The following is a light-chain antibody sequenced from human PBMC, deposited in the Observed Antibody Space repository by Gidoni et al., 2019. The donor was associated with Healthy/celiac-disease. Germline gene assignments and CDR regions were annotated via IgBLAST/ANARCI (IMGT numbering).Light chain of an antibody. CDR2: QDS. V-gene: IGLV3-1*01. J-gene: IGLJ2*01. Sequence: SYELTQPPSVSVSPGQTASITCSGYKFGATYAFWYQQKPGQSPVRVIYQDSKRPSGIPERFSGSNSGNTATLTISGTQAMDEADYYCQACDSSTHVVFGGGTKLPVL. CDR1: KFGATY. CDR3: QACDSSTHVV.